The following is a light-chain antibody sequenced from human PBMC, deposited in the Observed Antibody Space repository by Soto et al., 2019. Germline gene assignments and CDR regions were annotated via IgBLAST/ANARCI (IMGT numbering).Light chain of an antibody. Sequence: QSALTQPASVSGSPGQSITISCTGTSSDVGAYNYVSWYQQHPGKAPKLMIWDVYNWPSGVSHRFSGSKSGNTASLTIFGLQAEDEADYYCSSYTTRSSYVFGTGTKLTVL. J-gene: IGLJ1*01. CDR3: SSYTTRSSYV. CDR1: SSDVGAYNY. V-gene: IGLV2-14*01. CDR2: DVY.